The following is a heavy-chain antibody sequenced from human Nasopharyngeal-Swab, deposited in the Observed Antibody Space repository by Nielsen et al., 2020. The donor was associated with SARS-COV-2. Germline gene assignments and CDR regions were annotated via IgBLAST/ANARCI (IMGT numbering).Heavy chain of an antibody. CDR2: IYHSGTT. J-gene: IGHJ5*01. CDR3: ASNRGSGSYLDS. V-gene: IGHV4-4*02. D-gene: IGHD1-26*01. CDR1: GASISSSNW. Sequence: SETLSLTCGVYGASISSSNWWSWVRQPPGKGLEWIGEIYHSGTTNYNPSLKSRVTISLDKSNNQFSLKLSPVTAADTAIYYCASNRGSGSYLDSWGQGTLVTVSS.